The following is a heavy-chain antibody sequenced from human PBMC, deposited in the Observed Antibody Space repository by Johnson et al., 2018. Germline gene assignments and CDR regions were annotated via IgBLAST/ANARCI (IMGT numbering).Heavy chain of an antibody. D-gene: IGHD2-15*01. CDR3: AKDDRPTLRPAAYFQH. V-gene: IGHV3-30*18. J-gene: IGHJ1*01. CDR1: GFTFSTYA. CDR2: ISYDESNK. Sequence: QVQLVQSGGGVVQXGRSLRLSCAASGFTFSTYAMHWVRQAPGKGLEWVSVISYDESNKDYADSVKGRFTISRDNSTNPLYLEMNSLRVEDTAVYYCAKDDRPTLRPAAYFQHWGQGTLVTVSS.